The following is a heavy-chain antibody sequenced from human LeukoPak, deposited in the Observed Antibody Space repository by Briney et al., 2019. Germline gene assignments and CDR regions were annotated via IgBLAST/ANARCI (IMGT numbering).Heavy chain of an antibody. CDR2: IIPIFGTA. Sequence: GASVKVSCKASGGTLSSYTISWVRQAPGQGLEWLGGIIPIFGTANYAQKFQGRVTITADESTSIVYMELSSLRSEDTAVYYCARVGIAVAGSFDYWGQGTLVIVSS. V-gene: IGHV1-69*13. D-gene: IGHD6-19*01. CDR3: ARVGIAVAGSFDY. CDR1: GGTLSSYT. J-gene: IGHJ4*02.